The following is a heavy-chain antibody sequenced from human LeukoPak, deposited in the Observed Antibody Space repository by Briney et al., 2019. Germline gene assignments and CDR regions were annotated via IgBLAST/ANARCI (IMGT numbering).Heavy chain of an antibody. D-gene: IGHD1-14*01. CDR2: ISYDGSNK. CDR1: GFTFSSYA. CDR3: VKDNPFDY. V-gene: IGHV3-30*04. J-gene: IGHJ4*02. Sequence: GGSLRLSCAASGFTFSSYAMHWVRQAPGKGLEWVAVISYDGSNKYYADSVKGRFTISRDNSKNTLYLQMNSLRAEDTAVYYCVKDNPFDYWGQGTLVIVSS.